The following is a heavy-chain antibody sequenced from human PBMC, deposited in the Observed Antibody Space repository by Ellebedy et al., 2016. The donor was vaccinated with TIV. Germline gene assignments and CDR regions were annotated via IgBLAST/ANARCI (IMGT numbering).Heavy chain of an antibody. CDR1: GFTFGNFA. CDR3: AKGSSSGFNYDRVGFEY. CDR2: INGDISST. Sequence: GGSLKLSCAASGFTFGNFAMLWVRQAPGKGLDWPPVINGDISSTYHADSVKARFTTTRDNSKNTLYLQMNRLRTEDTAVYLCAKGSSSGFNYDRVGFEYWGQGTLVTVSS. J-gene: IGHJ4*01. V-gene: IGHV3-23*01. D-gene: IGHD3-22*01.